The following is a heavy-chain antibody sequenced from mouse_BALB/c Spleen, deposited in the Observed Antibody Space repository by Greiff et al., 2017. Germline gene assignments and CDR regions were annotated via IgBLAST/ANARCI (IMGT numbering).Heavy chain of an antibody. CDR3: ARRDYYGSSQFAY. Sequence: EVQLQQSGPGLVKPSQSLSLTCTVTGYSITSDYAWNWIRQFPGNKLEWMGYISYSGSTSYNPSLKSRISITRDTSKNQFFLQLNSVTTEDTATYYCARRDYYGSSQFAYWGQGTLVTVSA. CDR2: ISYSGST. J-gene: IGHJ3*01. CDR1: GYSITSDYA. D-gene: IGHD1-1*01. V-gene: IGHV3-2*02.